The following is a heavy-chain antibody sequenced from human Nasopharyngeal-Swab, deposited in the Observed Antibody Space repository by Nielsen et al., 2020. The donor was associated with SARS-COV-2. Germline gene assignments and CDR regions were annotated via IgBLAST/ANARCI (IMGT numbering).Heavy chain of an antibody. CDR3: VKDLGTGVRFDP. Sequence: GESLKISCSASGFTLSSYAMHWVRRAPGKGLEYVSAISSNGGSTYYADSVKGRFTISRDNSKNTLYLQMSSLRAEDTAVYYCVKDLGTGVRFDPWGQGTLVTVSS. D-gene: IGHD3-10*01. CDR1: GFTLSSYA. CDR2: ISSNGGST. V-gene: IGHV3-64D*06. J-gene: IGHJ5*02.